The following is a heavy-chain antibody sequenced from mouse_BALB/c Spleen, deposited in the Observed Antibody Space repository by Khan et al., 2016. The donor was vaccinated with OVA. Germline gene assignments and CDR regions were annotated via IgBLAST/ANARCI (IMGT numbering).Heavy chain of an antibody. CDR3: ARDYWFVY. CDR1: GFTFSNYA. Sequence: EVQLQESGGGLVKPGGSLKVSCAASGFTFSNYAMSWVRQTPEKRLEWVASISSGDSTYYPDSVKGRFTISRDNARNILYLQMSSLRSDDTAMYYCARDYWFVYWGQGTLVTVS. CDR2: ISSGDST. V-gene: IGHV5-6-5*01. J-gene: IGHJ3*01.